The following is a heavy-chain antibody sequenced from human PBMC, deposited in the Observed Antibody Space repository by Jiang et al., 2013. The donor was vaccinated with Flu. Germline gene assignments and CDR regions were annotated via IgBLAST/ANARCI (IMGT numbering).Heavy chain of an antibody. J-gene: IGHJ4*02. CDR1: GFSLSTSGMC. CDR3: ARSAVTNDRYYFDY. D-gene: IGHD3-22*01. Sequence: KPTQTLTLTCTFSGFSLSTSGMCVSWIRQPPGKALEWLARIDWDDDKYYSTSLKTRLTISKDTSKNQVVLTMTNMDPVDTATYYCARSAVTNDRYYFDYWGQGTLVTVSS. CDR2: IDWDDDK. V-gene: IGHV2-70*11.